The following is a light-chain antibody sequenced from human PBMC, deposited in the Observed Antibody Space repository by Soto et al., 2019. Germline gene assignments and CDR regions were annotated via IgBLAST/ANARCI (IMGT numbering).Light chain of an antibody. CDR3: CSYAGSSTAV. Sequence: QSALTQPASVSGSPGQSITISCTGTSSDVGNYNLVSWYQQHPGKAPKLMIYEGSKRPSGVSNRFSGSKSGNTASLTISGLQAEDEADYYCCSYAGSSTAVFGGGTHLTVL. J-gene: IGLJ7*01. CDR2: EGS. V-gene: IGLV2-23*01. CDR1: SSDVGNYNL.